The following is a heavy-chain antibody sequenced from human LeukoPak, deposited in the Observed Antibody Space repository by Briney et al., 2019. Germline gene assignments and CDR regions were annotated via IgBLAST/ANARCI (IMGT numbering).Heavy chain of an antibody. V-gene: IGHV4-59*01. CDR1: GDSISDYY. CDR2: INYRGNT. D-gene: IGHD6-19*01. J-gene: IGHJ4*02. CDR3: ARDLPRGWYGFDF. Sequence: SETLSLTCTVSGDSISDYYWSWIRQPPGKGLEWIGYINYRGNTNYNPSLKSRVTFSVDTSKTQFSLKVTSVTAADTAVYYCARDLPRGWYGFDFWGQGTLVTVSS.